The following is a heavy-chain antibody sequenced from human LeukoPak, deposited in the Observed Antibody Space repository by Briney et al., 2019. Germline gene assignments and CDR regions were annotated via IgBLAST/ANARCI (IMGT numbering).Heavy chain of an antibody. CDR2: IYDNGNT. D-gene: IGHD4-23*01. Sequence: SETLSLTCTVSGGSISGYIWSWIRQPPGEGLERIAYIYDNGNTNYNPSLKSRVTIALDTSKNQFSLRLNSVTAADTAVYYCVRLSVVSPHRYFDLWGRGTLVTVSS. V-gene: IGHV4-59*08. CDR1: GGSISGYI. CDR3: VRLSVVSPHRYFDL. J-gene: IGHJ2*01.